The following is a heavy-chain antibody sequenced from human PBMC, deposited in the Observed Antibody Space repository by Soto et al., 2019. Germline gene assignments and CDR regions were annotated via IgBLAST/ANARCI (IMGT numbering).Heavy chain of an antibody. J-gene: IGHJ5*02. CDR3: ARHGFYGDHASNYFDP. V-gene: IGHV5-51*01. CDR1: GYNFATYW. D-gene: IGHD4-17*01. Sequence: GESLKISCQASGYNFATYWIAWVRQMPGKCLEYRGIIYPGNSDARYSPSFQGQVTFAADKSISTAYLQWISLKASATALYYCARHGFYGDHASNYFDPWGQGTLVTVSS. CDR2: IYPGNSDA.